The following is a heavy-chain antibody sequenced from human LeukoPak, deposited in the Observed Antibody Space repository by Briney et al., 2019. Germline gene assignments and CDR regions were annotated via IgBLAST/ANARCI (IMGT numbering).Heavy chain of an antibody. V-gene: IGHV3-30*02. D-gene: IGHD1-14*01. CDR1: GFTFSSYG. CDR2: IRYDGSNK. Sequence: GGSLRLSCAASGFTFSSYGMHWVRQAPGKGLEWVAFIRYDGSNKYYADSVKGRFTISRDNSKNTLYLQMNSLRAEDTAVYYCATTEDHYFDYWGQGTLVTVSS. J-gene: IGHJ4*02. CDR3: ATTEDHYFDY.